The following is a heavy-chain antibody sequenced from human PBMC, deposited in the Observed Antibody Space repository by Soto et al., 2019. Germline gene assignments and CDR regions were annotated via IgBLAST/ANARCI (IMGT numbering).Heavy chain of an antibody. D-gene: IGHD3-3*01. J-gene: IGHJ2*01. V-gene: IGHV3-11*05. Sequence: QVQLVESGGGLVKPGGSLRLSCAASGFTFSDYYMSWIRQAPGKGLEWVSYXXXSSSYTNYADSVKGRFTISRDNAKNSLYLQMXXXXXEXXXVXXXAXXARXDXXSXYYLYWYFDLWGRGTLVTVSS. CDR2: XXXSSSYT. CDR3: AXXARXDXXSXYYLYWYFDL. CDR1: GFTFSDYY.